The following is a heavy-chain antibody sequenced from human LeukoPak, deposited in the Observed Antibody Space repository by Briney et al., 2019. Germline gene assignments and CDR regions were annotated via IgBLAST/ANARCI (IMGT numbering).Heavy chain of an antibody. V-gene: IGHV1-24*01. CDR1: GYTLTELS. D-gene: IGHD3-9*01. CDR3: ATARSGLRYFDWSNPFDY. J-gene: IGHJ4*02. CDR2: FDPEDGET. Sequence: ASVKVSCKVSGYTLTELSMHWVRQAPGKGLEWMGGFDPEDGETIYAQKFQGRVTMTEDTSTDTAYMELSSLRSEDTAVYYCATARSGLRYFDWSNPFDYWGQGTLVTVSS.